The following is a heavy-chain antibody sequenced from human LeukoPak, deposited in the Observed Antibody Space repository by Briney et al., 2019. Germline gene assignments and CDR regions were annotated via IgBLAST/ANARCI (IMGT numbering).Heavy chain of an antibody. CDR2: TSYDENNK. D-gene: IGHD6-13*01. V-gene: IGHV3-30-3*01. Sequence: GRSLRLSCAASGFTFSNFAMHWVRQAPDKGLEWVAITSYDENNKYYADSVKGRFTISRDNAKNTLYLQMNSLRAEDTAVYYCARVSSSSWWALDYWGQGTLVTVSS. CDR3: ARVSSSSWWALDY. J-gene: IGHJ4*02. CDR1: GFTFSNFA.